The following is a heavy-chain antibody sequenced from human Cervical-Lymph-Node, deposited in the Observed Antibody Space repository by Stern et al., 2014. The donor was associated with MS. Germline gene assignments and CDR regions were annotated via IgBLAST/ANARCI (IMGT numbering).Heavy chain of an antibody. CDR2: IIPILGLA. Sequence: VQLVESGAEVKKPGSSMNVSCKPSGGTFSSSYAITWMRQAPGQGLEWMGRIIPILGLANYAQKLQGRLIITADKSTSTTYMQLSSLRSEDTAVYYCARGVVSNRAAATLHNLFDPWGQGTLVTVSS. J-gene: IGHJ5*02. D-gene: IGHD2-15*01. CDR3: ARGVVSNRAAATLHNLFDP. V-gene: IGHV1-69*09. CDR1: GGTFSSSYA.